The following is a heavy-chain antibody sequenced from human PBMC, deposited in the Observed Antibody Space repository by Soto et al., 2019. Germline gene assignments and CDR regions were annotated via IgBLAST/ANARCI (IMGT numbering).Heavy chain of an antibody. D-gene: IGHD3-22*01. CDR1: GGSFRSFY. J-gene: IGHJ2*01. CDR2: IYYSGST. V-gene: IGHV4-59*01. CDR3: ARAKDDTGGYYYWYFDL. Sequence: LSLTCTVSGGSFRSFYWTWIRQPPGKGLEFIGFIYYSGSTNYNPSLKSRVTISMDTSENQFFLRLSSVTAADTAVYYCARAKDDTGGYYYWYFDLWGRGTLVTVSS.